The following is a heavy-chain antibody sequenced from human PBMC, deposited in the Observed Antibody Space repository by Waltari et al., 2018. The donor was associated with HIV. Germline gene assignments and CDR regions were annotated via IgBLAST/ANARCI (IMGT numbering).Heavy chain of an antibody. CDR3: ARGLDILTGHYHWFLDV. D-gene: IGHD3-9*01. CDR1: GGSITRGDYY. V-gene: IGHV4-61*02. CDR2: VYTSGSA. Sequence: QVQLQESGPGLVKPSQTLSLTCTVPGGSITRGDYYWTWIRQPAGKGLEWIVRVYTSGSANYNPSLRSRVTMSLDTSKNQFSLKLTSVTAADTAVYYCARGLDILTGHYHWFLDVWGRGTLVTVSS. J-gene: IGHJ2*01.